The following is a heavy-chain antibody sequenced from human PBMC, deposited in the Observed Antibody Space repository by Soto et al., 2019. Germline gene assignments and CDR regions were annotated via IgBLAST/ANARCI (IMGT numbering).Heavy chain of an antibody. J-gene: IGHJ6*03. D-gene: IGHD2-2*01. V-gene: IGHV3-48*01. CDR3: AVVSRSEPRGYYYYMDV. CDR1: GFTFSSYS. Sequence: GGSLRLSCAASGFTFSSYSMNWVRQAPGKGLEWVSYISSSSSTIYYADSVKGRFTISRDNAKNSLYLQMNSLRAEDTAVYYCAVVSRSEPRGYYYYMDVWGKGTTVTVSS. CDR2: ISSSSSTI.